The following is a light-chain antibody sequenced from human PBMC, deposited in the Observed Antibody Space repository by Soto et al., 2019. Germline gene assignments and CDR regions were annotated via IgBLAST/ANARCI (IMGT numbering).Light chain of an antibody. Sequence: QSALTQPASVSGSPGQSITISCTGTSSDVGGYNYVSWYQQHPGKAPKLMIYDVSNRPSGVSNRFSGSKSGNTASLTISGLQAEYEDDYYCSSYTSSSTSYVVGTGTKVTVL. V-gene: IGLV2-14*01. CDR2: DVS. CDR1: SSDVGGYNY. CDR3: SSYTSSSTSYV. J-gene: IGLJ1*01.